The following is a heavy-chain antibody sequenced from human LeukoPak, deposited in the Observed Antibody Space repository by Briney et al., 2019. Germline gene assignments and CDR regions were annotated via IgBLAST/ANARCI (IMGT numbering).Heavy chain of an antibody. CDR1: GFIFSNNI. CDR2: ISADGGDI. J-gene: IGHJ4*02. V-gene: IGHV3-23*01. CDR3: AKDPPHSDRSIYSDNS. D-gene: IGHD3-22*01. Sequence: GGSLRLSCAASGFIFSNNIMNWVRQAPGKGLEWVSVISADGGDIYYADSVDGRFTISRDNSKNTLHLQMDSLRAEDTAVYYCAKDPPHSDRSIYSDNSWGQGTLVTVSS.